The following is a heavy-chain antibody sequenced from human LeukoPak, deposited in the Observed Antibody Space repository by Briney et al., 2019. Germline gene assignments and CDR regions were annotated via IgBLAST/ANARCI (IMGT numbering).Heavy chain of an antibody. V-gene: IGHV4-59*06. D-gene: IGHD3-10*01. CDR2: IYYSGST. J-gene: IGHJ5*02. CDR1: GGSISSYY. CDR3: ARGYGSGSHTEIYNWFDP. Sequence: SETLSLTCTVSGGSISSYYWSWIRQHPGKGLEWIGYIYYSGSTYYNPSLKSRVTISVDTSKNQFSLKLSSVTAADTAVYYCARGYGSGSHTEIYNWFDPWGQGTLVTVSS.